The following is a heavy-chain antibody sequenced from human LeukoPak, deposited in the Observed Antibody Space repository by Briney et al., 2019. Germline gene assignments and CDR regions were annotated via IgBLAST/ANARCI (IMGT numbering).Heavy chain of an antibody. CDR2: ISGSDGST. CDR1: GFTFSGYA. CDR3: AKTGFQWGDYFYYMDV. D-gene: IGHD1-14*01. Sequence: GGSLRLSCAPSGFTFSGYAMSWVRQAPGKGLEWVSGISGSDGSTYYADPVKGRFTVSRDNSKNTLYLQMNSLIAEDTAVYYCAKTGFQWGDYFYYMDVWGRGTTVAVSS. J-gene: IGHJ6*03. V-gene: IGHV3-23*01.